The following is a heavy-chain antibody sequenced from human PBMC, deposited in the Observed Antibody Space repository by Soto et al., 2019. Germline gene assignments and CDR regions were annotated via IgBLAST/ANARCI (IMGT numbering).Heavy chain of an antibody. CDR1: GGSISSYY. CDR2: SYYRGST. V-gene: IGHV4-59*01. CDR3: ARDPGY. J-gene: IGHJ4*02. Sequence: QVQLQESGPGLVKPSETLSLTCTVSGGSISSYYWSWIRQPPGKGLEWIGYSYYRGSTNYNPSLXSXXTISVDTAQKQFCQKLSSVTAADTAVYHRARDPGYWGQGTLVTVSS.